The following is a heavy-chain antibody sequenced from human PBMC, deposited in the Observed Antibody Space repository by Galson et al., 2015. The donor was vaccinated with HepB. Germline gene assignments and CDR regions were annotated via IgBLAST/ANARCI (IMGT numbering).Heavy chain of an antibody. V-gene: IGHV3-21*01. J-gene: IGHJ4*02. CDR1: GFSFSSYS. CDR2: ISSSSSDI. CDR3: ARGRPWKDRAMAFLMVTYCFDY. Sequence: SLRLSCAASGFSFSSYSMNWVRQAPGKGLEWVSSISSSSSDISYADSVKGRFTVSRDNAKTSLYLQMNSLRAEDTAVYYCARGRPWKDRAMAFLMVTYCFDYWSQGALVTVSS. D-gene: IGHD5-18*01.